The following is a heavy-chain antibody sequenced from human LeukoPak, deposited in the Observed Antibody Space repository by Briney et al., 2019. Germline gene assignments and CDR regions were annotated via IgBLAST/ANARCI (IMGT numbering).Heavy chain of an antibody. CDR2: IYPGDSDT. J-gene: IGHJ4*02. CDR3: ARLYRSTSGGDY. Sequence: GESLKISCKGSGYSFTSYWIGWVRQMPGKDLEWMGIIYPGDSDTRYSPSFQGQVTISVDKTVSIAYLQWSSLKASDTAMYYCARLYRSTSGGDYWGQGTLVTVSS. D-gene: IGHD6-13*01. CDR1: GYSFTSYW. V-gene: IGHV5-51*01.